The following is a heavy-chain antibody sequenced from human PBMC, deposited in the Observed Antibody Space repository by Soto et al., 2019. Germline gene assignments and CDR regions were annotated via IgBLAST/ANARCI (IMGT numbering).Heavy chain of an antibody. D-gene: IGHD3-22*01. CDR3: ARGGYYDSSGSRNYHYYGMDA. V-gene: IGHV1-18*01. CDR1: GYTFNSYG. CDR2: ISPYDDNT. Sequence: QAQLVQSGTVLKKPVASVEVSCKASGYTFNSYGISWVRQAPGQGLEWMGWISPYDDNTNYAQNLQGRVTMTTDTSTRTAYMELRSLRSDDTAVYYCARGGYYDSSGSRNYHYYGMDAWGQGTTVTVS. J-gene: IGHJ6*02.